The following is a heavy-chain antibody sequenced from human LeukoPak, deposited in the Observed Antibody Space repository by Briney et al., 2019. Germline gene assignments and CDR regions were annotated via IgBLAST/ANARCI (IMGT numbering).Heavy chain of an antibody. CDR1: GGSISSYY. V-gene: IGHV4-59*01. J-gene: IGHJ4*02. CDR2: IYYSGST. Sequence: SETLSLTCTVSGGSISSYYWSWIRQPPGKGLEWIGYIYYSGSTNYNPSLKSRVTISVGTSKNQFSLKLSSVTAADTAVYYCASYDSSGYPIFDYWGQGTPVTVSS. CDR3: ASYDSSGYPIFDY. D-gene: IGHD3-22*01.